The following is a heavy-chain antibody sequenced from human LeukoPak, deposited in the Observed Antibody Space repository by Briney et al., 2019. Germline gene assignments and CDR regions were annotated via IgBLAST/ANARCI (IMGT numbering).Heavy chain of an antibody. CDR1: GFTFSSYV. J-gene: IGHJ4*02. CDR2: IWYDGFNK. V-gene: IGHV3-33*01. D-gene: IGHD7-27*01. Sequence: GRSLRLSCAASGFTFSSYVMHWVRQAPGKGLEWVAVIWYDGFNKYYADSVKGRFTISRDKSKNTLYLQMNSLRAEDTAVYYCARDLGNWGWNDFWGQGTLVTVSS. CDR3: ARDLGNWGWNDF.